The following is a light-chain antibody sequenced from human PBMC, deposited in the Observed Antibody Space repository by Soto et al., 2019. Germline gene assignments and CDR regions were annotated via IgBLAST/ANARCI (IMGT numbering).Light chain of an antibody. V-gene: IGKV3-11*01. J-gene: IGKJ2*01. CDR1: QSVSSY. Sequence: EIVLTQSPATLSLSPGERATLSCRASQSVSSYLAWYQQKAGQAPRLLVYDASNSATGIPARFSGSGSGTDFTLTISSLEPEDFAVYYCQQRSNWPSYTFGQRTKREIK. CDR2: DAS. CDR3: QQRSNWPSYT.